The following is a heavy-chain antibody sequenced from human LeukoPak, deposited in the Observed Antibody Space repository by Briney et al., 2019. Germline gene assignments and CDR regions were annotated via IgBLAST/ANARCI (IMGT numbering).Heavy chain of an antibody. CDR2: ISDSGSK. CDR3: AKRVPYSSSSVYFDS. V-gene: IGHV3-23*05. J-gene: IGHJ4*02. D-gene: IGHD6-6*01. Sequence: PGGSLRLSCAASGFTFRYYGMSWVRQAPGKGLEWVSAISDSGSKYYADSVKGRFTISRDNSKNTLYLQMNSLRAEDPSVYYCAKRVPYSSSSVYFDSWGQGTLVTVSS. CDR1: GFTFRYYG.